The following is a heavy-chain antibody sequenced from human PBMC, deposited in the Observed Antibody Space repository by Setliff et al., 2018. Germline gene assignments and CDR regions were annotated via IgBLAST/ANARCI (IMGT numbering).Heavy chain of an antibody. V-gene: IGHV3-23*01. Sequence: GGSLRLSCAASGFSFSSYAMSWVRQAPGKGLEWVSTIIGSGISTYYSDSVQGRFTISRDNHNNTLYLQMSSLRAEDTAVYYCAKCSSWHGHYPHFNYWGQGTLVTVSS. J-gene: IGHJ4*02. CDR1: GFSFSSYA. CDR2: IIGSGIST. CDR3: AKCSSWHGHYPHFNY. D-gene: IGHD6-13*01.